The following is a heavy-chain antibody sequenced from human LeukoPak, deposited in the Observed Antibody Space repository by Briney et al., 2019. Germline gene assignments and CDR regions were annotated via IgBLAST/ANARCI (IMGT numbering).Heavy chain of an antibody. CDR1: GFIFSSYS. J-gene: IGHJ4*02. CDR2: IWYDGSNK. Sequence: PGRSLRLSCSASGFIFSSYSMNWVRQAPGKGLEWVAVIWYDGSNKYYADSVKGRFTISRDNSKNTLYLQMNSLRAEDTAVYYCARPTYSGSYYWFDYWGQGTLVTVSS. CDR3: ARPTYSGSYYWFDY. V-gene: IGHV3-33*08. D-gene: IGHD1-26*01.